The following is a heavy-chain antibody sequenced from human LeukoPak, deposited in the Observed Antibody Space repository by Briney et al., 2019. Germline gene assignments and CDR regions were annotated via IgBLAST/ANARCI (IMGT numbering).Heavy chain of an antibody. Sequence: ASVKVSCKASGYTFTSYDISWVRQATGQGLEWMGWMNPNSGNTGYAQKFQGRVTITRNTSISTAYMELSSLRSEDTAVYYCARGGNIVVVPAAPDFQHWGQGTLVTVSS. J-gene: IGHJ1*01. CDR1: GYTFTSYD. D-gene: IGHD2-2*01. CDR2: MNPNSGNT. V-gene: IGHV1-8*03. CDR3: ARGGNIVVVPAAPDFQH.